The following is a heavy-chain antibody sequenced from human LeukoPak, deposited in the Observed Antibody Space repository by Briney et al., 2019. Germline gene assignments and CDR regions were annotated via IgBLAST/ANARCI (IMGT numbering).Heavy chain of an antibody. D-gene: IGHD3-10*01. Sequence: GGSLRLSCVASGFTFSSYAMHWVRQAPGKGLEWVAVISYDGSNKYYADSVKGRFTISRDNSKNTLYLQMNSLRAEDTAVYYCARDPDYYGSGSPTYYFDYWGQGTLVTISS. CDR3: ARDPDYYGSGSPTYYFDY. CDR1: GFTFSSYA. V-gene: IGHV3-30-3*01. CDR2: ISYDGSNK. J-gene: IGHJ4*02.